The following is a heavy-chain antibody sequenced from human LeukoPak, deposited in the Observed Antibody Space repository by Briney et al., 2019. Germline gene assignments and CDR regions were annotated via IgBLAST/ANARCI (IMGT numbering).Heavy chain of an antibody. CDR2: IYGGVNT. Sequence: GGSLRLSCAASGFTVSSNYMSWVRQAPGKGLEWVSVIYGGVNTVYADSVQGRFTISRDNSKDTLYLQMSSLRAEDTAVYYCAKSPKTGFLFDYWGKGTLVTVSS. V-gene: IGHV3-66*01. D-gene: IGHD1-1*01. CDR3: AKSPKTGFLFDY. J-gene: IGHJ4*02. CDR1: GFTVSSNY.